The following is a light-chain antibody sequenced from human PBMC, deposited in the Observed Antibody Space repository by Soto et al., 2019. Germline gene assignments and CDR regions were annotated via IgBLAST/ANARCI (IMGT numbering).Light chain of an antibody. Sequence: QSVLTQPPSASGTPGQRGTISCSGGSSNIGANSVSWYQQLPRTAPKLLTLSNNQRPSGVPDRFSGFKSGTSASLAIRGLQSEDEADYYCAVWDDSLHGVVFGGGTKLTVL. J-gene: IGLJ2*01. CDR1: SSNIGANS. CDR2: SNN. CDR3: AVWDDSLHGVV. V-gene: IGLV1-44*01.